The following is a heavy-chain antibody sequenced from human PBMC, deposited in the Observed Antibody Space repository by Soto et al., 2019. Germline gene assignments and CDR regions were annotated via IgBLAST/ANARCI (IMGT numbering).Heavy chain of an antibody. Sequence: QVQLQESGPGLVKPSETLSLTCTVSGGSISSYYWSWIRQPPGKGLEWLGYIYYRGSTNYNPSLMRRVTIQVDTPKNQFSLKLSSVTAADTAVYYGARGDNYYDFWSGHPRIDVWGQGTTVTVSS. CDR3: ARGDNYYDFWSGHPRIDV. CDR2: IYYRGST. D-gene: IGHD3-3*01. J-gene: IGHJ6*02. V-gene: IGHV4-59*01. CDR1: GGSISSYY.